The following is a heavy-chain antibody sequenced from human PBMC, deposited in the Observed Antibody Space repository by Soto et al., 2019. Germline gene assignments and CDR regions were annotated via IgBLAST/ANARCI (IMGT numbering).Heavy chain of an antibody. CDR3: TRAVAGSPLRAHRW. Sequence: PGGSLRLSCTASGFTFGDYAMSWFRQAPGKGLEWVGFIRSKAYGGTTEYAASVKGRFTISRDDSKSIAYLQMNSLKTEDTAVYYCTRAVAGSPLRAHRWWGQGTLVTVSS. CDR2: IRSKAYGGTT. D-gene: IGHD6-19*01. CDR1: GFTFGDYA. J-gene: IGHJ4*02. V-gene: IGHV3-49*03.